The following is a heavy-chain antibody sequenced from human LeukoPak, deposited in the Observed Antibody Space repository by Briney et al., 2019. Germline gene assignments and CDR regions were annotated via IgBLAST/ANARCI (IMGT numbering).Heavy chain of an antibody. D-gene: IGHD5-12*01. CDR2: ISTSGST. V-gene: IGHV4-61*02. J-gene: IGHJ4*02. CDR3: TRDSSGYDWFYDY. CDR1: GGSISSSSYY. Sequence: SETLSLTCTVSGGSISSSSYYWSWIRQPAGKGLEWIGRISTSGSTNYNPSLKSRVTMSVDTSKNQFSLMLSSVTAADTAVYFCTRDSSGYDWFYDYWGQGTLVTVSS.